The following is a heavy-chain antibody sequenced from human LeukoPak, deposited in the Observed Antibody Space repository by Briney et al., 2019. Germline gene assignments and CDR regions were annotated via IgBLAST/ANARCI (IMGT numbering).Heavy chain of an antibody. D-gene: IGHD1-26*01. CDR3: ARDGRFPPEVLPRYFDY. V-gene: IGHV4-39*07. CDR1: GGSISSSSYY. Sequence: SETLSHTCTVSGGSISSSSYYWGWIRQPPGKGLEWIWKIYYSGSTYYHPSLKSRVTISVETSKNQFSLKLSSVTAAHTAVYYCARDGRFPPEVLPRYFDYWGQGTLVTVSS. CDR2: IYYSGST. J-gene: IGHJ4*02.